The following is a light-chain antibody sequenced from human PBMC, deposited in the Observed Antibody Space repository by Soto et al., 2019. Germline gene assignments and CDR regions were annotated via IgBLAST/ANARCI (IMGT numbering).Light chain of an antibody. J-gene: IGLJ1*01. V-gene: IGLV1-47*01. CDR3: AAWDDSLSGLYV. CDR1: SSNIGSNY. CDR2: RNN. Sequence: QPVLTQPPSASGTPGQRVTISCSGSSSNIGSNYVYWYQQLPGTAPKLLIYRNNQRPSGVPDLFSGSKSGTSASLVISVLRSEDEADYYCAAWDDSLSGLYVFGTGTKLTVL.